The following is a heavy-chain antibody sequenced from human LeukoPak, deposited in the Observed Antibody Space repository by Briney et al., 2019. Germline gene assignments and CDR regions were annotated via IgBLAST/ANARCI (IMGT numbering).Heavy chain of an antibody. CDR1: GYNLNELS. CDR2: FDPEDGET. D-gene: IGHD4-17*01. CDR3: ATFWAPVTSLNWFDP. J-gene: IGHJ5*02. Sequence: EASVKVSCKVSGYNLNELSMHWVRQAPGKGPEWMGGFDPEDGETIYAQKFQGRVTMTEDTSTDTAYMELSSLKSEDTAVYYCATFWAPVTSLNWFDPWGQGTLVTVSS. V-gene: IGHV1-24*01.